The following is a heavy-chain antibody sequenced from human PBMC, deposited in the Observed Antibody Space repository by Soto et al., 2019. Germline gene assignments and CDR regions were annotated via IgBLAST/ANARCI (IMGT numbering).Heavy chain of an antibody. J-gene: IGHJ6*02. CDR1: GFTFTSSA. V-gene: IGHV1-58*01. D-gene: IGHD6-13*01. Sequence: SVKVSCKGSGFTFTSSAVQWVRQARGQRLEWIGWIVVGSGNTNYAQKFQERVTITRDMSTSTAYMELSSLRSEDTAVYYCAAGEDSSSWYDLDYYYYYGMDVWGQGTTVTVSS. CDR2: IVVGSGNT. CDR3: AAGEDSSSWYDLDYYYYYGMDV.